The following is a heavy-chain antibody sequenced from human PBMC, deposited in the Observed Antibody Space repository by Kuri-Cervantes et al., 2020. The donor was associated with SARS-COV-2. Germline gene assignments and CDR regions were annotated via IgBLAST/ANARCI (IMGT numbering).Heavy chain of an antibody. CDR1: GFTFSNYD. CDR3: ARYGFGYSTFYGMDV. J-gene: IGHJ6*02. CDR2: ISSSSRTM. D-gene: IGHD6-13*01. V-gene: IGHV3-48*02. Sequence: GESLKISCAASGFTFSNYDMNWVRQAPGKGLEWVSYISSSSRTMYNADSVKGRFTISRDNAKNSLYLQMNSLRDEDMAVYYCARYGFGYSTFYGMDVWGQGTTVTDSS.